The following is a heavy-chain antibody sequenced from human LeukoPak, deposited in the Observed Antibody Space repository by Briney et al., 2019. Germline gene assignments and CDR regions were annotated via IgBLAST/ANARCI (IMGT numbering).Heavy chain of an antibody. CDR3: ARLIVATRGDY. Sequence: GGSLRLSCAASGFTFSSYGMHWVRQAPGKGLEWVAVISYDGSNKYYADSVKGRFTISRDNSKNTLYLQMNSLRAEDTAVYDCARLIVATRGDYWGQGTLVTVSS. V-gene: IGHV3-30*03. CDR1: GFTFSSYG. D-gene: IGHD5-12*01. CDR2: ISYDGSNK. J-gene: IGHJ4*02.